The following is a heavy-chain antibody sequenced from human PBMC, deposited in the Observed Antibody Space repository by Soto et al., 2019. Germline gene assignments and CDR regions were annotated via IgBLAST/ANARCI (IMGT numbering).Heavy chain of an antibody. CDR2: IYPGDSDT. D-gene: IGHD3-3*01. J-gene: IGHJ6*02. CDR1: GYRFTSYW. V-gene: IGHV5-51*01. CDR3: ARLLGVDRYGMAV. Sequence: PGASQKISCKGAGYRFTSYWIAWVRKMPGKGLEWLGIIYPGDSDTRYSPSFQGQVTISADKSISTAYLQWSSLKASDTAMYSCARLLGVDRYGMAVWVQGTTV.